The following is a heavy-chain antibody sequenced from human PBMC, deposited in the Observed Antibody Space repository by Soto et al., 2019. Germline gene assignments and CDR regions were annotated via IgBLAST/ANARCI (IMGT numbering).Heavy chain of an antibody. CDR2: IYYSGST. Sequence: QVQLQESGPGLVKPSQTLSLTCTVSGGSISSGGYYWSWIRQHPGKGLEWIGYIYYSGSTYYNPSLKSRVTISVDTSKNQFSLKLSSVTAAATAVYYCATELGSSGFCFYYWGQGTMVTVSS. D-gene: IGHD3-22*01. J-gene: IGHJ4*02. V-gene: IGHV4-31*03. CDR3: ATELGSSGFCFYY. CDR1: GGSISSGGYY.